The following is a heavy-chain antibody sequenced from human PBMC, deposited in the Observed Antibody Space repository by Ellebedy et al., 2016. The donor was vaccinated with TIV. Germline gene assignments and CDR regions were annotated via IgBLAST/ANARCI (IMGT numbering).Heavy chain of an antibody. J-gene: IGHJ4*02. CDR3: ARLSPSTWGAFDY. V-gene: IGHV3-48*03. D-gene: IGHD7-27*01. CDR2: VSGSGSTI. Sequence: PGGSLRLSCAASGFTFSSFEMNWVRQAPGKGLEWVSHVSGSGSTIDYADSVKGRFTISRDNAKNSLYLQMNSLRAEDTAVYYCARLSPSTWGAFDYWGQGTLVTVSS. CDR1: GFTFSSFE.